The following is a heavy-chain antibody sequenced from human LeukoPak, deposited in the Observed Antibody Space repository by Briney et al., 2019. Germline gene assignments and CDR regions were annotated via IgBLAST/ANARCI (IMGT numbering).Heavy chain of an antibody. V-gene: IGHV4-34*01. CDR3: ARDSRVYQLLWRSWFDP. CDR1: GGSFSGYY. D-gene: IGHD2-2*01. CDR2: INHSGST. Sequence: SETLSLTCAVYGGSFSGYYWSWIRQPPGKGLEWIGEINHSGSTNYNPSLKSRVTISVDTSKNQFSPKLSSVTAADTAVYYCARDSRVYQLLWRSWFDPWGQGTLVTVSS. J-gene: IGHJ5*02.